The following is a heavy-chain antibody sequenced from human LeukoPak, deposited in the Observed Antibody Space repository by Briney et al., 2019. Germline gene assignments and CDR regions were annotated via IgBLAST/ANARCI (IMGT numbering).Heavy chain of an antibody. D-gene: IGHD3-10*01. CDR2: IYTSGST. CDR1: GGSISSYY. J-gene: IGHJ4*02. V-gene: IGHV4-4*07. Sequence: SETLSLTRTVSGGSISSYYWSWIRQPAGKGLEWIGRIYTSGSTNYNPSLKSRGTMSVATSKNQFSLKLSSVTLAVTAVYYCASPNFKLLWFGSHFDYWGQGTLVTVSS. CDR3: ASPNFKLLWFGSHFDY.